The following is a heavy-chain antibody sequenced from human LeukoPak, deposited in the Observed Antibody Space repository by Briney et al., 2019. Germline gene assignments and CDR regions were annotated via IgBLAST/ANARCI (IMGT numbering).Heavy chain of an antibody. CDR1: GFTFSSYA. J-gene: IGHJ5*02. CDR3: AKAVYGSGSVPAKFDP. D-gene: IGHD3-10*01. CDR2: ISGSGGST. Sequence: PGGSLRLSCAASGFTFSSYAMSWVRQAPGKGLEWVSAISGSGGSTYYADSVKGRFTISRDNSKNTLYLQMNSLRAEDTAVYYCAKAVYGSGSVPAKFDPWGLGTLVTVSS. V-gene: IGHV3-23*01.